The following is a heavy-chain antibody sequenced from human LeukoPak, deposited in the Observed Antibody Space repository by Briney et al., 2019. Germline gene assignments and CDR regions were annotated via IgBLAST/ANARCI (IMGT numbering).Heavy chain of an antibody. D-gene: IGHD1-1*01. J-gene: IGHJ4*02. CDR3: TRDRGAYNLYDY. CDR1: GFTFGTYA. CDR2: ISGSGGST. Sequence: GGSLRLSCAASGFTFGTYAMSWVRQAPGKGLEWISAISGSGGSTYYADSVKGRYTISRDNSKNTLYLQMNSLKTEDTAVYHCTRDRGAYNLYDYWGQGTLVTVSS. V-gene: IGHV3-23*01.